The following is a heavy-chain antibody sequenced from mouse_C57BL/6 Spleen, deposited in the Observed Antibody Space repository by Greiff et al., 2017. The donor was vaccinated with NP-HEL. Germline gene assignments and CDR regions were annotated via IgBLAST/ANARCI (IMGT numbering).Heavy chain of an antibody. CDR1: GYSFTDYN. V-gene: IGHV1-39*01. CDR2: INPNYGTT. D-gene: IGHD1-1*01. Sequence: VQLKESGPELVKPGASVKISCKASGYSFTDYNMNWVKQSNGKSLEWIGVINPNYGTTSYNQKFKGKATLTVDQSSTTAYMQLNGLASEESAVYYCARNGLLPGYIDVWGAGTTVTVSS. J-gene: IGHJ1*01. CDR3: ARNGLLPGYIDV.